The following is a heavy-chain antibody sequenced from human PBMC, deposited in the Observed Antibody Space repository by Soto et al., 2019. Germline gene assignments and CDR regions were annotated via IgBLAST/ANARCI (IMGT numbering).Heavy chain of an antibody. Sequence: GGSLRLSCAASGFTFSSYGMHWVRQAPGKGLEWVAVISYDGSNKYYADSVKGRFTISRDNSKNTLYLQMNSLRAEDTAVYYCAKSEEQWPSGIDYWGQGTLVTVSS. V-gene: IGHV3-30*18. CDR2: ISYDGSNK. D-gene: IGHD6-19*01. CDR3: AKSEEQWPSGIDY. CDR1: GFTFSSYG. J-gene: IGHJ4*02.